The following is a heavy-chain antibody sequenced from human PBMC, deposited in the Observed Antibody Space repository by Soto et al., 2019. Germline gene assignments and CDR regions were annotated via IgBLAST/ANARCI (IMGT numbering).Heavy chain of an antibody. Sequence: SETLSLTCTVSGGSFKSGSYSWSWIRQPPGKGLEWIGYVYHTGITSYNPSRKSRVSISMDTSKNQFSLNLDSVTAADTAVYFCARDFAYFDSWGQGTLATVSS. CDR2: VYHTGIT. CDR1: GGSFKSGSYS. D-gene: IGHD3-3*01. J-gene: IGHJ4*02. V-gene: IGHV4-61*01. CDR3: ARDFAYFDS.